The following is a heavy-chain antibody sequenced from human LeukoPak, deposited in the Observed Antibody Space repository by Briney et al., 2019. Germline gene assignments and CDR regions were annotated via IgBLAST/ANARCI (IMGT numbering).Heavy chain of an antibody. CDR2: IRGNGDGP. Sequence: PGGSLRLSCAASGFTFSSSAMSWVRQAPGKGLEWVSGIRGNGDGPYYADSVKGRFTISGDNSKNTMYLQMNSLRAEDTAVYYCASILRSSSGYYFDYWGQGTLVTVSS. CDR3: ASILRSSSGYYFDY. D-gene: IGHD3-10*01. V-gene: IGHV3-23*01. J-gene: IGHJ4*02. CDR1: GFTFSSSA.